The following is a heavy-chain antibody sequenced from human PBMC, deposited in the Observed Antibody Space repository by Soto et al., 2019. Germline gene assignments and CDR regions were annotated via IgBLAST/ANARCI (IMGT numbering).Heavy chain of an antibody. CDR2: FNPVLGVA. J-gene: IGHJ4*02. D-gene: IGHD3-10*01. CDR3: ARENMRRMVRGPTVDS. V-gene: IGHV1-69*08. CDR1: ADTFTSVT. Sequence: QVRLVQSGAAVKKPGSSVRVSCTASADTFTSVTINWVRQAPGQGLECMGRFNPVLGVADYAQKFQGRVSITADKSTTTTDVALSSLTSEDTAVYYWARENMRRMVRGPTVDSWGQGTLVTVSS.